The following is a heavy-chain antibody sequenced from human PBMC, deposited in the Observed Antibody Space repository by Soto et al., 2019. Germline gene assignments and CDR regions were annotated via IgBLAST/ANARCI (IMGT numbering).Heavy chain of an antibody. V-gene: IGHV1-69*13. J-gene: IGHJ6*02. Sequence: SVKVSCKASGGTFSSYAIGWVRQAPGQGLEWMGGIIPIFGTANYAQKFQGRVTITADESTSTAYMELSSLRSEDTAVYYCARVVVPAATLYSRSWYVWYYYYGMDVWGQGTTVTVSS. CDR2: IIPIFGTA. CDR1: GGTFSSYA. CDR3: ARVVVPAATLYSRSWYVWYYYYGMDV. D-gene: IGHD2-2*01.